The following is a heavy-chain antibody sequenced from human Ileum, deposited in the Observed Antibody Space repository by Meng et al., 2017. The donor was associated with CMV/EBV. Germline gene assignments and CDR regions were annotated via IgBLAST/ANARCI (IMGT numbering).Heavy chain of an antibody. CDR2: IKQDGSEK. CDR1: GFTFRTYW. Sequence: GGSLRLSCAASGFTFRTYWMSWVRQAPGKGPEWVASIKQDGSEKNYVDSVKGRFTISRDNAKNSLYLQMNSLRVEDTAVYFCARASNYARDYWGQGTLVTVSS. J-gene: IGHJ4*02. CDR3: ARASNYARDY. V-gene: IGHV3-7*01. D-gene: IGHD1-26*01.